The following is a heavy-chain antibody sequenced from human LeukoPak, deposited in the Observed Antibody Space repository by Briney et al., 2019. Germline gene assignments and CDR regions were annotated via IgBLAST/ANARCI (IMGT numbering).Heavy chain of an antibody. CDR3: AREWSGAFDI. D-gene: IGHD6-25*01. CDR2: IYTSGSP. V-gene: IGHV4-4*07. J-gene: IGHJ3*02. CDR1: GGSISSYY. Sequence: SETLSLTCTVSGGSISSYYWSWIRQPAGDGLEWIGHIYTSGSPNYNPSLKSRVTMSVDTSKNQFSLKLSSVTAADTAVYYCAREWSGAFDIWGQGIMVTVSS.